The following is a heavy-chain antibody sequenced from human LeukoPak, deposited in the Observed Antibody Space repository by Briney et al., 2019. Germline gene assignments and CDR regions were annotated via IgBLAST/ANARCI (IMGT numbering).Heavy chain of an antibody. V-gene: IGHV7-4-1*02. Sequence: ASVKVSCKASGYTFTGYYMHWVRQAPGQGLEWMGWINTNTGNPTYAQGFTGRFVFSLDTSVSTAYLQISSLKAEDTAVYYCARGTRFHSGWYADGYWGQGTLVTVSS. J-gene: IGHJ4*02. CDR3: ARGTRFHSGWYADGY. D-gene: IGHD6-19*01. CDR2: INTNTGNP. CDR1: GYTFTGYY.